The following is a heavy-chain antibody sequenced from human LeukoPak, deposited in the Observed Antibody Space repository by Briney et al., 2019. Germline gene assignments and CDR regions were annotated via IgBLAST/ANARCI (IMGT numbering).Heavy chain of an antibody. D-gene: IGHD3-22*01. Sequence: GGSLRLSCAASGFTFSSYAMLWVRQAPGKGLQWVAVISYDGSNKYYADSVKGRFTISRDNSKNTLYLRMNSLRAEDTAVYYCAREDSSGYYDYWGQGTLVTVSS. J-gene: IGHJ4*02. V-gene: IGHV3-30*01. CDR2: ISYDGSNK. CDR3: AREDSSGYYDY. CDR1: GFTFSSYA.